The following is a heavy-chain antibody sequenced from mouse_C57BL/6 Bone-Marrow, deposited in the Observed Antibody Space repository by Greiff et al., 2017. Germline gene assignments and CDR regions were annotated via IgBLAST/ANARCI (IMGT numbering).Heavy chain of an antibody. CDR3: ARADGYYVAWFAY. CDR1: GYAFTNYL. D-gene: IGHD2-3*01. J-gene: IGHJ3*01. Sequence: QVQLQQSGAELVRPGTSVKVSCKASGYAFTNYLIEWVKQRPGQGLEWIGVINPGSGGTNYNEKFKGKATLTADKSSSTAYMQLSSLTSEDSAVYFCARADGYYVAWFAYWGQGTLVTVSA. CDR2: INPGSGGT. V-gene: IGHV1-54*01.